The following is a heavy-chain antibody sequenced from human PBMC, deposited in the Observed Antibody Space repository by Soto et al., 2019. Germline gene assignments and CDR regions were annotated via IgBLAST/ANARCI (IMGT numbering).Heavy chain of an antibody. J-gene: IGHJ4*02. D-gene: IGHD5-12*01. CDR2: IYYSGST. Sequence: SETLSLTCTVSGGSISSGDYYWSWIRQPPGKGLEWIGYIYYSGSTYYNPSLKSRVTISVDTSKNQFSLKLSSVTAADTAVYYCARADGYSGYPTDYWGQGTLVTVSS. V-gene: IGHV4-30-4*01. CDR1: GGSISSGDYY. CDR3: ARADGYSGYPTDY.